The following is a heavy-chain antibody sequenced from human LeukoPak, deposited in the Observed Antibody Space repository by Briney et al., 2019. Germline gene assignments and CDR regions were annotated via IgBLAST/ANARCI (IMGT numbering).Heavy chain of an antibody. CDR2: ISGSGGNT. V-gene: IGHV3-23*01. Sequence: GGSLRLSCAVSGFTFSSYAMSWVRQAPGKGLEWVSVISGSGGNTYYADSVKGRFTISRDNSRNTLYLQMNSLRAEDTAVYYCARVSDGAYFDSWGQGTLVTVSS. CDR3: ARVSDGAYFDS. CDR1: GFTFSSYA. J-gene: IGHJ4*02.